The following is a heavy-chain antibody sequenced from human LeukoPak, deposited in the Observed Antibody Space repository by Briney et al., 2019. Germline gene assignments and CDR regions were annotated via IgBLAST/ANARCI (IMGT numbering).Heavy chain of an antibody. D-gene: IGHD3-10*01. V-gene: IGHV4-59*01. CDR2: IYYSGST. J-gene: IGHJ4*02. CDR3: ARIHGSGSPWYPIDY. Sequence: SETLSLTCTVSGGSISSYYWSWIRQPPGKGLEWIGYIYYSGSTNYNPSLKSRVTISVDTSKNQFSLKLSSVTAADTAVYYCARIHGSGSPWYPIDYWGPGTLVTVSS. CDR1: GGSISSYY.